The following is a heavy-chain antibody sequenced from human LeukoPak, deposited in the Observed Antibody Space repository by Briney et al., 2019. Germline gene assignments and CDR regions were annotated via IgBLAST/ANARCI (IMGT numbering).Heavy chain of an antibody. V-gene: IGHV1-8*01. CDR3: ARGGPVLWFGESGGIY. D-gene: IGHD3-10*01. CDR1: GYTFTSYD. J-gene: IGHJ4*02. Sequence: ASVKVSCKASGYTFTSYDINWVRQATGQGLEWMGWMNPNSGNTGYAQKFQGRVTMTRNTSISTAYMELSSLRSEDTAVYYCARGGPVLWFGESGGIYWGQGTLVTVSS. CDR2: MNPNSGNT.